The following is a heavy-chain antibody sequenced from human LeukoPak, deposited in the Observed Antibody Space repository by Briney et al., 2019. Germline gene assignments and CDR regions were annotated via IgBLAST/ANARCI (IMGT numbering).Heavy chain of an antibody. CDR3: AREGHTSGYCGTFDV. Sequence: GGSLRLSCAASGFTFSSFSMNWVRQGPGKGLEWISYISNSASSIQYADSVKGRFTISRDNAENSLYLQMKSLRPEDTAVYYCAREGHTSGYCGTFDVWGQGTTVAVS. CDR2: ISNSASSI. J-gene: IGHJ3*01. D-gene: IGHD3-22*01. CDR1: GFTFSSFS. V-gene: IGHV3-48*01.